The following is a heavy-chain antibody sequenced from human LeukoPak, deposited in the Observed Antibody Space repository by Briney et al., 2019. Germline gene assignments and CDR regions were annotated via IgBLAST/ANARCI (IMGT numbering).Heavy chain of an antibody. CDR1: GYTLTDLS. V-gene: IGHV1-24*01. J-gene: IGHJ4*02. D-gene: IGHD3-16*02. CDR3: ATARITFGGVIVMPFDF. Sequence: EASVKVSCKVSGYTLTDLSMHWVRQAPGKGLEWMGGFDPEDGETIYAQKFQGRVTMTEDTSTGTAYMELSSLRSDDTAVYYCATARITFGGVIVMPFDFWGRGTLVTVSS. CDR2: FDPEDGET.